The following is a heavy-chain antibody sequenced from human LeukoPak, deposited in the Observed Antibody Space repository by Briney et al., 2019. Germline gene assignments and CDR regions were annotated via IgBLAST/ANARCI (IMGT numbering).Heavy chain of an antibody. CDR2: IKSDGSST. Sequence: GGSLRLSCAASGFTFSSYWMHWVRQAPGKGLVWVSRIKSDGSSTSYAEFVKGRFTISRDNAKNTLYLQMNSLRAEDTAVYYCARRSAARDAFDIWGQGTMVTVSS. J-gene: IGHJ3*02. V-gene: IGHV3-74*01. CDR1: GFTFSSYW. D-gene: IGHD6-6*01. CDR3: ARRSAARDAFDI.